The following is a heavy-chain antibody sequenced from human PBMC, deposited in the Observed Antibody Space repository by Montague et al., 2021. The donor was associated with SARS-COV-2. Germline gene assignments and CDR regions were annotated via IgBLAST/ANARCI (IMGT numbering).Heavy chain of an antibody. CDR2: IKQDGSEN. D-gene: IGHD3-22*01. CDR3: ARGYDSSGYQY. J-gene: IGHJ4*02. V-gene: IGHV3-7*05. Sequence: SLRLSCAASGFTFSTFWMTWVRQVPGKGLEWVANIKQDGSENYYVASVKGRFTISRDNAKNSLYLQLDSLRAEDTAVYYCARGYDSSGYQYWGQGTLVTVSS. CDR1: GFTFSTFW.